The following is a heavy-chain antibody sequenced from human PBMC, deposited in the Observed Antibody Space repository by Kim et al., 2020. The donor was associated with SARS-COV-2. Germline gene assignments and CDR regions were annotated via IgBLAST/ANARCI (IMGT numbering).Heavy chain of an antibody. Sequence: GGSLRLSCAASGFTFSSYAMSWVRQAPGKGLEWVSAISGSGGSTYYADSVKGRFTISRDNSKNTLYLQMNSLRAEDTAVYYCDCYYDSSGPPGRDYWGQGTLVTVSS. CDR2: ISGSGGST. D-gene: IGHD3-22*01. CDR1: GFTFSSYA. J-gene: IGHJ4*02. V-gene: IGHV3-23*01. CDR3: DCYYDSSGPPGRDY.